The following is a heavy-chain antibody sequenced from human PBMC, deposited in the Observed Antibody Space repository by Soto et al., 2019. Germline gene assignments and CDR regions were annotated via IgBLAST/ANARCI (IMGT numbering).Heavy chain of an antibody. D-gene: IGHD3-10*01. Sequence: GGSLRLSCAVSGFTFDDNAMHWVRQAPEKGLEWVSGINWKSDIGYADSVKGRFTISRDNAKNSLYLQMNSLRAEDTAVYYCARGVLWSSYYFDYWGQGTLVTVSS. J-gene: IGHJ4*02. CDR3: ARGVLWSSYYFDY. CDR2: INWKSDI. V-gene: IGHV3-9*01. CDR1: GFTFDDNA.